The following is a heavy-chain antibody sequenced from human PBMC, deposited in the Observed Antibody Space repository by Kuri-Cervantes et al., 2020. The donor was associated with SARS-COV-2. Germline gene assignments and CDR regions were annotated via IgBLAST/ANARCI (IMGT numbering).Heavy chain of an antibody. Sequence: SGPTLVKPTETLTVTCTFSGFSLNTNGNRVSWIRQTPGKALEWLARIDWDDDKFYSTSLKSRLIISKDTSKNQVVFTLTNVDPGDTGTYYCARMGDGYDFEYWGQGTVVTVSS. CDR2: IDWDDDK. CDR3: ARMGDGYDFEY. J-gene: IGHJ4*02. D-gene: IGHD5-24*01. V-gene: IGHV2-70*04. CDR1: GFSLNTNGNR.